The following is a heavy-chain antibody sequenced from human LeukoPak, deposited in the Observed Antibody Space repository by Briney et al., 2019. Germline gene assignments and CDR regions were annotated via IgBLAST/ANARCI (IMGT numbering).Heavy chain of an antibody. Sequence: GRSLRLSCAASGFTFSSYAMHWVRQAPGKGLEWVAVILYDGSNKYYADSVKGRFTISRDSSKNTLYLQMNSLRAEDTAVYYCARDWGYCSGGSCRSSGGMDVWGQGTTVTVSS. CDR1: GFTFSSYA. V-gene: IGHV3-30-3*01. CDR3: ARDWGYCSGGSCRSSGGMDV. J-gene: IGHJ6*02. D-gene: IGHD2-15*01. CDR2: ILYDGSNK.